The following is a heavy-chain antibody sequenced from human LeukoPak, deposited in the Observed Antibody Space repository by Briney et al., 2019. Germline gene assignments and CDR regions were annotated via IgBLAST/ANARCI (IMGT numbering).Heavy chain of an antibody. Sequence: ASETLSLTCTVSGGSISSGSYYWSWIRQPAGKGLEWIGRIYTSGSTNYNPSLKSRVTISVDTSKNQFSLKLSSVTAADTAVYYCARADLGPLDYWGQGTLVTVSS. J-gene: IGHJ4*02. D-gene: IGHD7-27*01. CDR3: ARADLGPLDY. V-gene: IGHV4-61*02. CDR2: IYTSGST. CDR1: GGSISSGSYY.